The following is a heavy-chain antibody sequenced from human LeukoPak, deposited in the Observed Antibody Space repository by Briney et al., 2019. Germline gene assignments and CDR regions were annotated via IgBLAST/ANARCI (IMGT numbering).Heavy chain of an antibody. Sequence: PGGSLGLSCAASGFTFSSYAMSWVRQAPGKGLEWVSAISGSGGSTYYADSVKGRFTISRDNSKNTLYLQMNSLRAEDTAVYYCAKDDYYDSSGYYEWGQGTLVTVSS. V-gene: IGHV3-23*01. CDR1: GFTFSSYA. J-gene: IGHJ4*02. CDR2: ISGSGGST. D-gene: IGHD3-22*01. CDR3: AKDDYYDSSGYYE.